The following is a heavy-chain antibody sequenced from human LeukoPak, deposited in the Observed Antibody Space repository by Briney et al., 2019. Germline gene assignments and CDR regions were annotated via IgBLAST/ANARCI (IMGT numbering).Heavy chain of an antibody. D-gene: IGHD3-10*01. V-gene: IGHV3-23*01. Sequence: GGSLRLSCAASGFTFSSYAMSWVRQAPGKGLEWASAISGSGGSTYYADSVKGRFTISRDNSKNTLYLQMNSLRAEDTAVYYCAKDDNYYGSGSYQDYWGQGTLVTVSS. CDR1: GFTFSSYA. CDR3: AKDDNYYGSGSYQDY. J-gene: IGHJ4*02. CDR2: ISGSGGST.